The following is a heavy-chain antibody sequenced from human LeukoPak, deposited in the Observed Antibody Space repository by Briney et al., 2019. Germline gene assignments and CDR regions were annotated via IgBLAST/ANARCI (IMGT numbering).Heavy chain of an antibody. CDR3: ARGYYYDSSGYQRRWFDP. D-gene: IGHD3-22*01. Sequence: GASVKVPCKASGYTFTSYDINWVRQATGQGLEWMGWMNPNSGNTGYAQKFQGRVTMTRNTSISTAYMELSSLRSEDTAVYYCARGYYYDSSGYQRRWFDPWGQGTLVTVSS. CDR2: MNPNSGNT. CDR1: GYTFTSYD. V-gene: IGHV1-8*01. J-gene: IGHJ5*02.